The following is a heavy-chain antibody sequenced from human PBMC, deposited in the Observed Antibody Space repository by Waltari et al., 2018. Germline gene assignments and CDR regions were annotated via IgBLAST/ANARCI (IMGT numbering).Heavy chain of an antibody. CDR1: GGTFSSYA. CDR3: ARDRGVGATKTNYFDY. D-gene: IGHD1-26*01. J-gene: IGHJ4*02. CDR2: IIPILGIA. V-gene: IGHV1-69*04. Sequence: QVQLVQSGAEVKKPGSSVKVSCKASGGTFSSYAISWVRQAPGQGLEWMGGIIPILGIANYAQKFQGRVTITADESTSTAYMELSSLRSEDTAVYYCARDRGVGATKTNYFDYWGQGTLVTVSS.